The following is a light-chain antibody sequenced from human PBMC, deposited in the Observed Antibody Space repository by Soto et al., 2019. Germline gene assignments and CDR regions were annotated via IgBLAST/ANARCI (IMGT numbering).Light chain of an antibody. V-gene: IGLV2-14*01. J-gene: IGLJ2*01. Sequence: QSALTQPASVSGSPGQSITISCTGTSSDVGGFNYVSWYQQHPGKAPKLMIYDVTYRPSGVSDRFSGSKSGNTSSLTISGLQAEDDANYYCSSYTSISPVVFGGGTKLTVL. CDR2: DVT. CDR1: SSDVGGFNY. CDR3: SSYTSISPVV.